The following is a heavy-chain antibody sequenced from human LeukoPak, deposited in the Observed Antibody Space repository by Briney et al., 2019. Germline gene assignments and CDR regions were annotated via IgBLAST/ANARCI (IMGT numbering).Heavy chain of an antibody. CDR3: ARDNSAADNWFDP. CDR1: GYSLTELS. CDR2: FDPEDGET. V-gene: IGHV1-24*01. J-gene: IGHJ5*02. Sequence: ASVKVSCKVSGYSLTELSMHWVRQAPGKGLEWMGGFDPEDGETIYAQKFQGRVTMTEDKSTDTAYMELSSLRSEDTAVYYCARDNSAADNWFDPWGQGTLVTVSS. D-gene: IGHD2-2*01.